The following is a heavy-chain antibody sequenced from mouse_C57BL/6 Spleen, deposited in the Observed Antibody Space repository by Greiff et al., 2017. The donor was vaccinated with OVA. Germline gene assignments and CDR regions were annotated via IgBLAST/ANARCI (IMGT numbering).Heavy chain of an antibody. Sequence: QVQLQQSGAELVRPGTSVKLSCKASGYTFTSYWMHWVKQRPGQGLEWIGVIDPSDSYTNYNQKFKGKATLTVDTSSSTAYMQLSSLTSEDSAVYYCARTVVATDYWGQGTTLTVSS. J-gene: IGHJ2*01. CDR1: GYTFTSYW. V-gene: IGHV1-59*01. D-gene: IGHD1-1*01. CDR2: IDPSDSYT. CDR3: ARTVVATDY.